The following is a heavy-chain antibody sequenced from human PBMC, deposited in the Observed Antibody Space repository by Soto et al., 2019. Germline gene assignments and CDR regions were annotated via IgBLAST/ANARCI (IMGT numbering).Heavy chain of an antibody. D-gene: IGHD6-13*01. CDR3: ARAEYSSSWYRKYYYYGMDV. CDR1: GYTFTDYY. J-gene: IGHJ6*02. Sequence: ASVKVSCKASGYTFTDYYMHWVRQAPGQGLEWMGWINPNSGGTNYAQKFQGWVTMTRDTSISTAYMELSRLRSDDTAVYYCARAEYSSSWYRKYYYYGMDVWGQGTTVTVSS. V-gene: IGHV1-2*04. CDR2: INPNSGGT.